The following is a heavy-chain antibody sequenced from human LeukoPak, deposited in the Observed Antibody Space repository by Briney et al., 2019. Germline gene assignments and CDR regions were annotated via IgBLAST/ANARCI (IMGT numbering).Heavy chain of an antibody. D-gene: IGHD2-2*01. V-gene: IGHV5-10-1*01. Sequence: GEFLKISCKGSGYSFTSYWISWVRQMPGKGLEWMGRIDPSDSYTNYSPSFQGHVTISADKSISTGYLQWSSLKASDTAMYYCARLGPAAMAPPFDYWGQGTLVTVSS. J-gene: IGHJ4*02. CDR1: GYSFTSYW. CDR2: IDPSDSYT. CDR3: ARLGPAAMAPPFDY.